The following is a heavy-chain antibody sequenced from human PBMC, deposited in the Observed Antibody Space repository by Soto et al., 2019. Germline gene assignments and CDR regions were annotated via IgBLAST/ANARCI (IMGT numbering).Heavy chain of an antibody. J-gene: IGHJ6*02. CDR2: ISYDGSNK. CDR1: GFTFSSYA. D-gene: IGHD3-16*01. CDR3: ARDRSGASYYNGMDV. V-gene: IGHV3-30-3*01. Sequence: QVQLVESGGGVVQPGRSLRLSCAASGFTFSSYAMHWVRQAPGKWLEWVAVISYDGSNKYYADSVKGRFTISRDNSKNTLYLQMNSLRAEDTAVYYCARDRSGASYYNGMDVWGQGTTVTVSS.